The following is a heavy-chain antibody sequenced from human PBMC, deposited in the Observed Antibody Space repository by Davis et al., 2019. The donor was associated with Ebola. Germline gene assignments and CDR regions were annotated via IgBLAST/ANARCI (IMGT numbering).Heavy chain of an antibody. V-gene: IGHV1-18*01. CDR3: ARDGNGAGILEWLFFDY. Sequence: AASVKVSCKASGYTFTSYGISWVRQAPGQGLEWMGWISVYNGNTNYAQKLQGRVTMTTDTSTSTAYMELRSLRSDDTAVYYCARDGNGAGILEWLFFDYWGQGTLVTVSS. D-gene: IGHD3-3*01. J-gene: IGHJ4*02. CDR1: GYTFTSYG. CDR2: ISVYNGNT.